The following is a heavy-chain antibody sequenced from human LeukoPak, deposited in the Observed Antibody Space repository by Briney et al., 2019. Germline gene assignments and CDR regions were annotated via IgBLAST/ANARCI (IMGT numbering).Heavy chain of an antibody. D-gene: IGHD4-11*01. J-gene: IGHJ4*02. V-gene: IGHV3-30-3*01. CDR2: ISYDGSNK. Sequence: GGSLRLSCAASGFTFSSYAMHWVRQAPGKGLEWVAVISYDGSNKYYADSVKGRFTISRDNSKNTLYLQMNSLRAEDTAVYYCAREGYSNYYFDYWGQGSLVPVSS. CDR1: GFTFSSYA. CDR3: AREGYSNYYFDY.